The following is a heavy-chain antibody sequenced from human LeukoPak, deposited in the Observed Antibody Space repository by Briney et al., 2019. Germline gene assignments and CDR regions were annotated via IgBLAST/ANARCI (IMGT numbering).Heavy chain of an antibody. J-gene: IGHJ3*02. CDR2: IYYSGST. CDR1: GGSISSYY. V-gene: IGHV4-59*01. CDR3: ARAISGSYSRAFDI. Sequence: SETLSLTCTVSGGSISSYYWSWIRQPPGKGLERIGYIYYSGSTNYNPPLKSRVTISVDTSKNQFSLKLSSVTAADTAVYYCARAISGSYSRAFDIWGQGTMVTVSS. D-gene: IGHD1-26*01.